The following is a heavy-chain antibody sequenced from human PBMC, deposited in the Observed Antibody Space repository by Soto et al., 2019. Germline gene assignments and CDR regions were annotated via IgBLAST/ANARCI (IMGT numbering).Heavy chain of an antibody. D-gene: IGHD6-6*01. J-gene: IGHJ6*02. CDR1: GFTFSSYG. Sequence: GGSLRLSCAASGFTFSSYGMHWVRQAPGKGLEWVAVIWYDGSNKYYADSVKGRFTISRDNSKNTLYLQMNSLRAEDTAVYYCARDVYRYRSSSPEDVWGQGTTVTVSS. CDR2: IWYDGSNK. CDR3: ARDVYRYRSSSPEDV. V-gene: IGHV3-33*01.